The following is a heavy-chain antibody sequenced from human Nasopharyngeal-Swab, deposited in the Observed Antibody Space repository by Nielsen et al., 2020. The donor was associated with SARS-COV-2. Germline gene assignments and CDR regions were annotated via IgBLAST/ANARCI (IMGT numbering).Heavy chain of an antibody. Sequence: WSRQAPGQGLEWMGIINPSGGSTSYAQKFQGRVTMTRDTSTSTVYMELSSLRSEDTAAYYCARAFRDGYNYGYWGQGTLVTVSS. J-gene: IGHJ4*02. D-gene: IGHD5-24*01. V-gene: IGHV1-46*01. CDR3: ARAFRDGYNYGY. CDR2: INPSGGST.